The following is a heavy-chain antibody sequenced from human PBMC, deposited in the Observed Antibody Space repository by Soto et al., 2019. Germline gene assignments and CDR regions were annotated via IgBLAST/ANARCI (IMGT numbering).Heavy chain of an antibody. D-gene: IGHD1-20*01. CDR2: INPNSGGT. Sequence: ASVKVSCKASGYTFTGYYMHWVRQAPGQGLEWMGWINPNSGGTNYAQKFQGWVTMTRDTSISTAYMELSRLRSDDTAVYYCARGITGTQPYYYYYMDVWGKGTAVTVSS. CDR1: GYTFTGYY. V-gene: IGHV1-2*04. J-gene: IGHJ6*03. CDR3: ARGITGTQPYYYYYMDV.